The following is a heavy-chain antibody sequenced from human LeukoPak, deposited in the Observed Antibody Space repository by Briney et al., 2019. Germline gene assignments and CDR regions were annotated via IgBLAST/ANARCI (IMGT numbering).Heavy chain of an antibody. CDR3: ARSSIVGSTWAPLDY. V-gene: IGHV3-23*01. Sequence: QPGGSLRLSCATSGFTFSSYAVGWVRQAPGKGLEWVSTISGSGGSTYYADSVKGRFTISRDNSKNTLYLQMNSLRAEDTAVYYCARSSIVGSTWAPLDYWGQGSLVTVSS. D-gene: IGHD1-26*01. CDR2: ISGSGGST. CDR1: GFTFSSYA. J-gene: IGHJ4*02.